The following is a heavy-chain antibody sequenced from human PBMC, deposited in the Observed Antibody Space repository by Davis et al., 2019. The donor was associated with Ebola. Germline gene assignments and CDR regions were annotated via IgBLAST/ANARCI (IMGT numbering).Heavy chain of an antibody. CDR2: ISYDGSNK. D-gene: IGHD2-8*01. J-gene: IGHJ4*02. Sequence: PGGSLRLSCAASGFTFSSYALHWVRQAPGKGLEWVAVISYDGSNKYYADSVKGRFTISRDNSKNTLYLQMNSLRAEDTAVYYCASFERSVLIDYWGQGTLVTVSS. V-gene: IGHV3-30-3*01. CDR1: GFTFSSYA. CDR3: ASFERSVLIDY.